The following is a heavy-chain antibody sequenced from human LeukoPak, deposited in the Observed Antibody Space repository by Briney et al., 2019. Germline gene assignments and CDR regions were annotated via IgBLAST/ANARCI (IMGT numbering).Heavy chain of an antibody. D-gene: IGHD6-13*01. V-gene: IGHV4-34*01. CDR1: DGSFSGYY. Sequence: PSETLSLTCAVYDGSFSGYYWSWIRQPPGKGLEWIGEINHSGSTNYNPSLKSRVTISVDTSKNQFSLKLSSVTAADTAVYHCARGRMIPGYSSSWYLTYWGQGTLVTVSS. CDR2: INHSGST. CDR3: ARGRMIPGYSSSWYLTY. J-gene: IGHJ4*02.